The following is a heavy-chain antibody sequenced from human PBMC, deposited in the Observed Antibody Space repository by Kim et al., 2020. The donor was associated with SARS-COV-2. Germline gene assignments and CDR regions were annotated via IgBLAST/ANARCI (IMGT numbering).Heavy chain of an antibody. J-gene: IGHJ4*02. V-gene: IGHV3-74*01. D-gene: IGHD1-26*01. Sequence: YADSVKGRFTIFRDSANNTLYLDLNGLRFEDTADYYCERDRNSGSYLDDYWGQGTLVTVSS. CDR3: ERDRNSGSYLDDY.